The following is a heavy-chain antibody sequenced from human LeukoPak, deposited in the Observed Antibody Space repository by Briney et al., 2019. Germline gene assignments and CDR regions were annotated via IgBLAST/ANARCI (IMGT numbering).Heavy chain of an antibody. V-gene: IGHV1-2*06. CDR2: INPNSGGT. D-gene: IGHD6-19*01. CDR1: GYTFTGYY. Sequence: ASVKVSCKASGYTFTGYYMHWVRQAPGQGHEWMGRINPNSGGTNYAQKFQGRVAMTRDTSISTAYMELSRLRSDDTAVYYCARGILAVAGSHLLHYWGQGTLVTVSS. CDR3: ARGILAVAGSHLLHY. J-gene: IGHJ4*02.